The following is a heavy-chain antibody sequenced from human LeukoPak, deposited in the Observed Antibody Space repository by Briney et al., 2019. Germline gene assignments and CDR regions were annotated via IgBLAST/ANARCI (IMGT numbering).Heavy chain of an antibody. CDR1: GFTFSSHD. CDR2: LSGSGGST. CDR3: ANLIMSTFVGVLYFDY. Sequence: GGSLRLSCAASGFTFSSHDMSWLPQAPGKGLEWVSDLSGSGGSTYYAVSVKGRFTISRDNSKSTQYLQMTSLRAEDTAVYYCANLIMSTFVGVLYFDYWGQGALVTVSS. V-gene: IGHV3-23*01. D-gene: IGHD3-16*01. J-gene: IGHJ4*02.